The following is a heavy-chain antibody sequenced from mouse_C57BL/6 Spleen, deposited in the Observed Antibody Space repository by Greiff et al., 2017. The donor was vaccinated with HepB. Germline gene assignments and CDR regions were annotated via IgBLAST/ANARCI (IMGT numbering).Heavy chain of an antibody. CDR1: GYTFTSYW. D-gene: IGHD2-4*01. V-gene: IGHV1-53*01. CDR2: INPSNGGT. J-gene: IGHJ3*01. Sequence: QVHVKQSGTELVKPGASVKLSCKASGYTFTSYWMHWVKQRPGQGLEWIGNINPSNGGTNYNEKFKSKATLTVDKSSSTAYMQLSSLTSEDSAVYYCARGHDYDVGFAYWGQGTLVTVSA. CDR3: ARGHDYDVGFAY.